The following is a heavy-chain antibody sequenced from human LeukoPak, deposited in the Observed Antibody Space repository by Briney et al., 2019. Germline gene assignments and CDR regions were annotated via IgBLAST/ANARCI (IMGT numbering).Heavy chain of an antibody. CDR1: GGSISSYY. J-gene: IGHJ4*02. V-gene: IGHV4-59*08. D-gene: IGHD3-22*01. CDR2: IYYSGST. Sequence: LETLSLTCTVSGGSISSYYWSWIRQPPGKGLEWIGYIYYSGSTNYNPSLMSRVTISVDTSKNQFSLKLSSVTAADTAVYYCARVSFSSIYYDSSGYPPYYFDYWGQGTLVTVSS. CDR3: ARVSFSSIYYDSSGYPPYYFDY.